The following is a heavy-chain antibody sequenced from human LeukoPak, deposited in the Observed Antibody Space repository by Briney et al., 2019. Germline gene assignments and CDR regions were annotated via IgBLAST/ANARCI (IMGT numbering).Heavy chain of an antibody. Sequence: PGGSLRLSCAASGFTVSSNYMSWVRQAPGKGLEWVSVIYSGGSTYYADSVKGRFTISRDNSKNTLYLQMNSLRAEDTAVYYCARDGSGWYGGYFDYWGQGTLVTVSS. CDR1: GFTVSSNY. V-gene: IGHV3-66*02. CDR3: ARDGSGWYGGYFDY. D-gene: IGHD6-19*01. J-gene: IGHJ4*02. CDR2: IYSGGST.